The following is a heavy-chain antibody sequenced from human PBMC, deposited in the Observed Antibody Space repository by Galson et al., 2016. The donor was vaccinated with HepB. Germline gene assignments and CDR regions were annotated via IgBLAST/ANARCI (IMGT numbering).Heavy chain of an antibody. J-gene: IGHJ4*02. CDR2: FRPGDTTI. CDR1: GFSFSTSS. V-gene: IGHV3-48*02. D-gene: IGHD3-16*01. CDR3: ARDKDWGFDY. Sequence: SLRLSCAASGFSFSTSSMNWVRQAPGKGLEWISYFRPGDTTILYADSVKGRFTISRDDAKNSLFLQMNTLTDEDTAVYYCARDKDWGFDYWGQGALVTVSS.